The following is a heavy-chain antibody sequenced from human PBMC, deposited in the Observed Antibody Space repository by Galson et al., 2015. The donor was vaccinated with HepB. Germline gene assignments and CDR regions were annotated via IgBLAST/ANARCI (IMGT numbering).Heavy chain of an antibody. D-gene: IGHD5-24*01. CDR1: GYTFTSYY. V-gene: IGHV1-46*03. J-gene: IGHJ3*02. CDR3: ARDPEMAMAGLAFDI. CDR2: INPSGGST. Sequence: QSGAEVKKPGESLRTSCKASGYTFTSYYMHWVRQAPGQGLEWMGIINPSGGSTSYAQKFQGRVTMTRDTSTSTVYMELSSLRSEDTAVYYCARDPEMAMAGLAFDIWGQGTMVTVSS.